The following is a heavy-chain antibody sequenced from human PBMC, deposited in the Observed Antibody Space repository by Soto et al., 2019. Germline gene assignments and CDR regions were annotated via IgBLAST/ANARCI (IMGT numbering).Heavy chain of an antibody. D-gene: IGHD1-26*01. CDR3: ARGKSVPYSGSCVAPTDY. J-gene: IGHJ4*01. CDR2: ISAYNGNT. V-gene: IGHV1-18*01. CDR1: GGTFRTYT. Sequence: ASVKVSCKTSGGTFRTYTINWVRQAPGQGLEWMGWISAYNGNTNYAQKLQGRVTMTTDTSTSTAYMELRSLRSDDTAVYYCARGKSVPYSGSCVAPTDYWG.